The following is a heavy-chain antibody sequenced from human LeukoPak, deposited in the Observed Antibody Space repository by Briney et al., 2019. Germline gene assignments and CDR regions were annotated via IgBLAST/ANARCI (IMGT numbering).Heavy chain of an antibody. CDR2: IYYSGST. CDR1: GGSISGSTYY. Sequence: SETLSLTCTVSGGSISGSTYYWGWIRQPPGKGLEWIGSIYYSGSTYYNPSLKSRVTISVDTSKNQFSLKLNSVTAADTAVYYCATPYSGGYHGLDIWGQGTMVTVSS. CDR3: ATPYSGGYHGLDI. V-gene: IGHV4-39*01. D-gene: IGHD1-26*01. J-gene: IGHJ3*02.